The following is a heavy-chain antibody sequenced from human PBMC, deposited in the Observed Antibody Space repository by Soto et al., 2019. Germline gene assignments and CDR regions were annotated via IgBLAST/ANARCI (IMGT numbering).Heavy chain of an antibody. J-gene: IGHJ4*02. V-gene: IGHV1-69*06. D-gene: IGHD3-22*01. Sequence: QVQLVQSGAEVKKPGSSVKVSCKASGGTFSSYAISWVRQAPGQGLEWMGGIIPIFGTANYAQKFQGRVTITADKSTSTAYMQLSSLRSEDTAVYYCARDVERDHFYDSSERVGYWGQGTLVTVSS. CDR1: GGTFSSYA. CDR2: IIPIFGTA. CDR3: ARDVERDHFYDSSERVGY.